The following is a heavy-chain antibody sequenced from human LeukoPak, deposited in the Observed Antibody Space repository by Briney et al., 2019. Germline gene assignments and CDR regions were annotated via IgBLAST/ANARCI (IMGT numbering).Heavy chain of an antibody. CDR1: GGSISSYY. J-gene: IGHJ3*02. D-gene: IGHD3-22*01. V-gene: IGHV4-4*07. Sequence: PSETLSLTCTVSGGSISSYYWSWIRQPAGRGLEWIGRIYTSGSTNYHPSLKSRVTMSIDTSKNQFSLKLSSVTAADTAVYYCARSPNSSGYYYRAFDIWGQGTMVTVSS. CDR3: ARSPNSSGYYYRAFDI. CDR2: IYTSGST.